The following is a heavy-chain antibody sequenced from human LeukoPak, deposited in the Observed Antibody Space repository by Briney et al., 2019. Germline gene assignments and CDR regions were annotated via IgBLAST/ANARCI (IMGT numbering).Heavy chain of an antibody. CDR3: AAFRDGYNWHLDY. D-gene: IGHD5-24*01. CDR2: IYYSGST. J-gene: IGHJ4*02. Sequence: SETLSLTCTVSSGSISSYYWNWIRQPPGKGLEWIGYIYYSGSTNYNPSLKSRVSISVDMSKNQFSLKLSSVTAADTAVYYCAAFRDGYNWHLDYWGQGTLVTVSS. V-gene: IGHV4-59*01. CDR1: SGSISSYY.